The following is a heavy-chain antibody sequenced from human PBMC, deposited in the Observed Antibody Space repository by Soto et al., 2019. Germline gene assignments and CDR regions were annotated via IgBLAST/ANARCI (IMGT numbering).Heavy chain of an antibody. CDR1: GGSSSGYY. D-gene: IGHD3-3*01. V-gene: IGHV4-34*01. J-gene: IGHJ3*02. CDR2: INHSGST. CDR3: ARGRLYYDFWSGYHGAFDI. Sequence: NPSETLSLTCAVYGGSSSGYYWSWIRQPPGKGLEWIGEINHSGSTNYNPSLKSRVTISVDTSKNQFSLKLSSVTAADTAVYYCARGRLYYDFWSGYHGAFDIWGQGTMVTVSS.